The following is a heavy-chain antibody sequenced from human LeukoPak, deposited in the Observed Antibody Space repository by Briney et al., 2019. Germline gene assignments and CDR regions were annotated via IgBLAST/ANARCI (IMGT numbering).Heavy chain of an antibody. D-gene: IGHD5-12*01. Sequence: ASVKVSCKASGYSFTNYKIHWLRQAPGQGLQWMGIIDPSGPSVTYAQIFQGRLIVTRDTSTSTVYMQLSSLRSEDTAMYYCARATSPIAYDWNSWGQGXLXTXSS. J-gene: IGHJ4*02. CDR3: ARATSPIAYDWNS. V-gene: IGHV1-46*01. CDR2: IDPSGPSV. CDR1: GYSFTNYK.